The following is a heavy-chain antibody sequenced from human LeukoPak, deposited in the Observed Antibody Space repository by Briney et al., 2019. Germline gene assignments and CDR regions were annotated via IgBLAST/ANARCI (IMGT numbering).Heavy chain of an antibody. CDR2: INTDGSRT. CDR1: GFTFTNYW. D-gene: IGHD3-22*01. V-gene: IGHV3-74*01. CDR3: ARVGSAVVDPFDF. J-gene: IGHJ4*02. Sequence: GGSLRLSCAASGFTFTNYWMHCVRHAPRKGLVWVSRINTDGSRTSYADSVKGRFTISRDNAKNTLYLQMNSLRAEDTAVYYCARVGSAVVDPFDFWGQGTLVTVSS.